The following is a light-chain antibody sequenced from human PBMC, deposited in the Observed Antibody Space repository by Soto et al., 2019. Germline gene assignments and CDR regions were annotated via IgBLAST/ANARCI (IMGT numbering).Light chain of an antibody. CDR2: GAS. V-gene: IGKV3-20*01. CDR3: QHYDSLPIT. CDR1: QSVSSN. J-gene: IGKJ5*01. Sequence: VMTQSPGTLSVSPGERATLSCRASQSVSSNLVWYQQKPGQAPRLLIYGASSRATGIPDRFSGSGSGTDFTLTISRLEPEDFAVFYCQHYDSLPITFGQGTRLEI.